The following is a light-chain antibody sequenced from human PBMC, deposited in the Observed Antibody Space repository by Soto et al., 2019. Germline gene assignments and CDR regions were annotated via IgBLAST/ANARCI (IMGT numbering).Light chain of an antibody. Sequence: ESVLTQSPGTLSLSPGERATLSCRAIQSVSNNYLAWYQQKPGQAPRLLIYGASIRDTGIPDRFSGSGSGTDFTLTINRLEPEDFAMYYCQQYGSSPLISFGQGTRLEIK. V-gene: IGKV3-20*01. CDR1: QSVSNNY. CDR3: QQYGSSPLIS. CDR2: GAS. J-gene: IGKJ5*01.